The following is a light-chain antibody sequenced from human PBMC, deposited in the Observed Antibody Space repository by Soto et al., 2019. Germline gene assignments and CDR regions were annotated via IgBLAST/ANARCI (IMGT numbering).Light chain of an antibody. CDR1: QGVSNA. CDR3: LQDFAYPLT. CDR2: AAS. J-gene: IGKJ4*01. V-gene: IGKV1-6*01. Sequence: AIQMTQSPSSLSASVGDRVTITCPASQGVSNAVGWYQQKPGKAPRLLIYAASTLQSGVPSRFSGSQSATDFTLTISSMQPEDFATYDFLQDFAYPLTVGGGTQVEIK.